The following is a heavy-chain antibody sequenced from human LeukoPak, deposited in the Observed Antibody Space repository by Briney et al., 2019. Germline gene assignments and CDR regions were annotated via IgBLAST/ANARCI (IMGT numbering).Heavy chain of an antibody. CDR3: ARSRGYDFDY. Sequence: GGSLSLSCAASGFSFSTYGMSWVRQAPGKGLEWVSSISSSSSYIYYTDSVKGRFTISRDNAKNSLYLQMNSLRAGDTAVYYCARSRGYDFDYWGQGTLVTVSS. D-gene: IGHD5-12*01. CDR2: ISSSSSYI. J-gene: IGHJ4*02. CDR1: GFSFSTYG. V-gene: IGHV3-21*01.